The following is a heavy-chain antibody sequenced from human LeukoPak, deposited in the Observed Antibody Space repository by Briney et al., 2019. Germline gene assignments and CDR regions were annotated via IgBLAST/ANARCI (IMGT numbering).Heavy chain of an antibody. CDR2: IYYSGST. CDR1: GGSFSGYY. D-gene: IGHD3-22*01. J-gene: IGHJ5*02. V-gene: IGHV4-59*01. CDR3: ARIFGYDSSGYYPPYLWFDP. Sequence: SETLSLTCAVYGGSFSGYYWSWIRQPPGKGLEWIGYIYYSGSTNYNPSLKSRVTISVDTSKNQFSLKLSSVTAADTAVYYCARIFGYDSSGYYPPYLWFDPWGQGTLVTVSS.